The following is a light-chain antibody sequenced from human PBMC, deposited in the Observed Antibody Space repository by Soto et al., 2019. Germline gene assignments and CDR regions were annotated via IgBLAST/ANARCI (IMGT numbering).Light chain of an antibody. CDR2: DVS. Sequence: SALTQPASVSGSPGQAITISCSGTSSDVGAYNYVSWYQQYPGKAPKLMIYDVSNRPSGVSNRFSGSKSGNTASLTISGLQAEDEADYYCSSYTTSSTYVFGTGTKVTVL. J-gene: IGLJ1*01. V-gene: IGLV2-14*01. CDR3: SSYTTSSTYV. CDR1: SSDVGAYNY.